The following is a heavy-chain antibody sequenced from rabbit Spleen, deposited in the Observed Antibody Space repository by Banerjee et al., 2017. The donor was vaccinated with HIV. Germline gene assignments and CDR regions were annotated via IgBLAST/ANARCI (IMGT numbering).Heavy chain of an antibody. D-gene: IGHD1-1*01. V-gene: IGHV1S45*01. CDR2: INTATAKG. J-gene: IGHJ6*01. Sequence: QEQLEESGGGLVKPGGSLTLTCEASGFSFSDRDVMCWVRQAPGKGLEWIACINTATAKGVYASWAKGRFAISKTSSTTVTLQMTSLTAADTATYFCARDSSTSFSSYGMDLWGPGTLVTVS. CDR1: GFSFSDRDV. CDR3: ARDSSTSFSSYGMDL.